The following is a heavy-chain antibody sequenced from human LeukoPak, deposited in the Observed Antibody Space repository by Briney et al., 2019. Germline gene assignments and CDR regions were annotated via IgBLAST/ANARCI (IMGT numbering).Heavy chain of an antibody. CDR1: GFTFDDYA. J-gene: IGHJ5*02. CDR2: ISWNSGSI. D-gene: IGHD6-13*01. CDR3: AKDTAAADEESWFDP. V-gene: IGHV3-9*01. Sequence: GGSLRLSCAASGFTFDDYAMHWVRLAPGKGLEWVSGISWNSGSIGYADSVKGRFTISRDNAKNSLYLQMTSLRAEDTALYYCAKDTAAADEESWFDPWGQGTLVTVSS.